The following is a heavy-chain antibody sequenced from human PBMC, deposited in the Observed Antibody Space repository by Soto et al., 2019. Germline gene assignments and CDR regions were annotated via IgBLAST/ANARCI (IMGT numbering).Heavy chain of an antibody. D-gene: IGHD3-10*01. CDR3: ARDRTFYGSGSKGMDF. CDR2: IRYDGSNK. V-gene: IGHV3-30*02. Sequence: GGSLRLSCVTSGFTFSSYGMHWVRQAPGKGLEWLAIIRYDGSNKYYGDSVKGRFTISRDNSNNTLCLEMNNLRAEDTAVYYCARDRTFYGSGSKGMDFWGQGTTVTVSS. J-gene: IGHJ6*02. CDR1: GFTFSSYG.